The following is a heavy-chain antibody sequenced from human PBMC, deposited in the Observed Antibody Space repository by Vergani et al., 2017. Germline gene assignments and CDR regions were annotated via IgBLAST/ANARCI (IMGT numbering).Heavy chain of an antibody. CDR3: ARTSVAGTSY. J-gene: IGHJ4*02. CDR2: INHSGST. CDR1: GGSFSGYY. V-gene: IGHV4-34*01. Sequence: QVQLQQWGAGLLKPSETLSLTCAVYGGSFSGYYWSWIRQPPGKGLEWIGEINHSGSTNYNPSLKSRVTISVDTSKNQFYLKLSSVTAADTAVYYCARTSVAGTSYWGQGTLVTVAS. D-gene: IGHD6-19*01.